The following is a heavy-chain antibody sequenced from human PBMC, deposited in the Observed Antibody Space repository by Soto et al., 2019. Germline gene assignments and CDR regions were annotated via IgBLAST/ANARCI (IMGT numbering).Heavy chain of an antibody. J-gene: IGHJ4*02. Sequence: SETLSLTCTVSGASISSYYWSWIRQPPGKGLEWIGYFYYSGSTNYNPSLKSRVTISVDTSKNQFSLKLSSVTAADTAVYYCARGTLTSYFDYWGQGTLVTVSS. CDR1: GASISSYY. CDR2: FYYSGST. CDR3: ARGTLTSYFDY. V-gene: IGHV4-59*01.